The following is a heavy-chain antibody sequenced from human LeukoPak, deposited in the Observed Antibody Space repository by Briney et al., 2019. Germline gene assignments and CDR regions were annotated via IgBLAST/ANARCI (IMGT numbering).Heavy chain of an antibody. V-gene: IGHV4-31*03. D-gene: IGHD2-15*01. CDR3: AREGCSGGSCVDY. Sequence: PSETLSLTCTVSGGSISSGGYYWSWIRQHPGKGLEWIGYIYYSGSTYYNPSLKSRVTISVDTSKNQFSLKLSSVTAADTAVYYCAREGCSGGSCVDYWGQGTLVTVSS. CDR2: IYYSGST. CDR1: GGSISSGGYY. J-gene: IGHJ4*02.